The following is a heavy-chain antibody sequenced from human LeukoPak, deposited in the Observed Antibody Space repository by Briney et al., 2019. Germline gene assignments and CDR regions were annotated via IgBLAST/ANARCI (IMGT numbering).Heavy chain of an antibody. CDR2: INHSGST. CDR3: ARGWRNFDY. Sequence: SETLSLTCAVYGVSFSGYYWSWIRHPPGKGLEWIGEINHSGSTNYNPSLKSRVTISVDTSKNQFSLKLSSVTAADTAVYYCARGWRNFDYWGQGTLVTVSS. V-gene: IGHV4-34*01. CDR1: GVSFSGYY. J-gene: IGHJ4*02.